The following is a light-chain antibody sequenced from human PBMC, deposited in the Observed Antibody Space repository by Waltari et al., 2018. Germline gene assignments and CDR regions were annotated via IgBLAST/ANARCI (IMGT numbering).Light chain of an antibody. Sequence: DIQMTQSPSTLSASVGDRITITCRASQSINTWLAWYQQKPGKAPKLLISKASSLQSEVPSRFSGSGFGTEFTLTISSLQPDDSATYYCQRYSGYPPTFGGGTKVENK. CDR2: KAS. CDR1: QSINTW. J-gene: IGKJ4*01. V-gene: IGKV1-5*03. CDR3: QRYSGYPPT.